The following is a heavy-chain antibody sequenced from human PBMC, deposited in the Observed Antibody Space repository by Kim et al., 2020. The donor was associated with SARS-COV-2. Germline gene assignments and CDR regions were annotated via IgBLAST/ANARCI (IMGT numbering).Heavy chain of an antibody. Sequence: SETLSLTCVVSGDSVSSRTYYWSWIRQPPGKGLEWIAYIYYTGSTDYNPSLKSRVTTSLDTSKNQFSLNLSSVTAADTAVYYCATATRYCSRTKCYIVAFDMWGQGTVVTVPS. CDR3: ATATRYCSRTKCYIVAFDM. CDR1: GDSVSSRTYY. D-gene: IGHD2-2*01. V-gene: IGHV4-61*01. J-gene: IGHJ3*02. CDR2: IYYTGST.